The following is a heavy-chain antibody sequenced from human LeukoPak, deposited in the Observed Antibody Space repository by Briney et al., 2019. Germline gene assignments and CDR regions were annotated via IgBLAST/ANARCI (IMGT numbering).Heavy chain of an antibody. CDR3: TRDQTPYY. CDR1: GFTFSDHY. J-gene: IGHJ4*02. V-gene: IGHV3-72*01. Sequence: PGGSLRLSCAASGFTFSDHYMDWVRQAPGKGLEWVGRTRNKANSYTTEYAASVSGRFTISRDDSKSIAYLQMNSLKTEDTAVYYCTRDQTPYYWGQETLVTVSS. CDR2: TRNKANSYTT.